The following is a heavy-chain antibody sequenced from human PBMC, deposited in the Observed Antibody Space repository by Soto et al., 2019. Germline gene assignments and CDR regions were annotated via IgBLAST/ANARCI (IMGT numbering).Heavy chain of an antibody. CDR2: IYYSGST. V-gene: IGHV4-31*03. CDR1: GGSISSGGYY. J-gene: IGHJ3*02. CDR3: AQNDYYDSSGYDDAFDI. D-gene: IGHD3-22*01. Sequence: SETLSLTCTVSGGSISSGGYYWSWIRQHPGKGLEWIGYIYYSGSTYYNPSLKSRVTISVDTSKNQFSLKLSSVTAADTAVYYCAQNDYYDSSGYDDAFDIWGQGTMVTVSS.